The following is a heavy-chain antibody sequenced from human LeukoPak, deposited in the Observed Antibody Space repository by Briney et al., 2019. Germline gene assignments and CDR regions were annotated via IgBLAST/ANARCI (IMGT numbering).Heavy chain of an antibody. J-gene: IGHJ4*02. D-gene: IGHD1-26*01. Sequence: LGGSLRLSCAASGFAFSNYRMNWVRQAPGKGLEWVANIKQDGSEKYYVDSVKGRFTISRDNAKNSLFLQMNSLRAEDSAVYYCARDTRPFDFWGQETLVTVPS. CDR1: GFAFSNYR. CDR2: IKQDGSEK. V-gene: IGHV3-7*01. CDR3: ARDTRPFDF.